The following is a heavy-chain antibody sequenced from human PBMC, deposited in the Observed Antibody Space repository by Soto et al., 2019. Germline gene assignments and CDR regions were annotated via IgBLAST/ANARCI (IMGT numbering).Heavy chain of an antibody. CDR3: ARAGVRGVNWFDP. Sequence: SETLSLTCTVSGGSISSYYWSWIRQPPGKGLEWIGYIYYSGSTNYNPSLKSRVTISVDTSKNQFSLKLSSVTAADTAVYYCARAGVRGVNWFDPWGQGTLVTVSS. CDR1: GGSISSYY. CDR2: IYYSGST. V-gene: IGHV4-59*01. J-gene: IGHJ5*02. D-gene: IGHD3-10*01.